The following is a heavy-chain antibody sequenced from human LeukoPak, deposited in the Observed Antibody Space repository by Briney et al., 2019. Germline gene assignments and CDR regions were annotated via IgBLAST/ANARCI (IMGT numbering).Heavy chain of an antibody. Sequence: ASVKVSCKVSGYTLTELSMHWVRQAPGKGLEWMGGFDPEDGETIYAQKFQGRVTMTEDTSTDTAYMELSSLRSEDTAVYYCATLLGFRGDYWFDPWGQGTLVTVSS. J-gene: IGHJ5*02. CDR2: FDPEDGET. V-gene: IGHV1-24*01. CDR1: GYTLTELS. CDR3: ATLLGFRGDYWFDP. D-gene: IGHD4-17*01.